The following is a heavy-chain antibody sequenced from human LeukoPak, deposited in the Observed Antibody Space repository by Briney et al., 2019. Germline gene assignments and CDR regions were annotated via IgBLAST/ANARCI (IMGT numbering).Heavy chain of an antibody. CDR1: GYTFTSYY. J-gene: IGHJ4*02. Sequence: EASVKVSCKASGYTFTSYYIHWVRQAPGQGLEWMGLINPSGGSTNYAQKFQGRVTMTRDTSISTAYMELSRLRSDDTAVYYCARDQGGPYGSGSSYGYWGQGTLVTVSS. D-gene: IGHD3-10*01. V-gene: IGHV1-46*01. CDR2: INPSGGST. CDR3: ARDQGGPYGSGSSYGY.